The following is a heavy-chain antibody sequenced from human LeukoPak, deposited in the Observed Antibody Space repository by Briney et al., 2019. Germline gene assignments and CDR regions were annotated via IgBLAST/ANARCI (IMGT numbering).Heavy chain of an antibody. CDR2: ISSSSSYI. CDR1: GFTFITYT. J-gene: IGHJ4*02. D-gene: IGHD1-20*01. Sequence: GGSLRLSCAASGFTFITYTMHWVRQAPGKGLEWVSSISSSSSYIYYADSVKGRFTISRDNAENSLYLQMSSLRAEDTAVYYCASLITGTTSDYWGQGTLVTVSS. V-gene: IGHV3-21*01. CDR3: ASLITGTTSDY.